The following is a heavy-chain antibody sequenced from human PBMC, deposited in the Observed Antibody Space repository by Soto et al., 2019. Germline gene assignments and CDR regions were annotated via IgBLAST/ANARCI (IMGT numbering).Heavy chain of an antibody. V-gene: IGHV1-3*01. D-gene: IGHD2-21*01. CDR1: GYTFTSYG. J-gene: IGHJ5*01. Sequence: GASVKVSCKASGYTFTSYGIHWVRQAPGQRLEWMGWINAANGDTKYSPKFQGRVTITRDTSASTAYMELSSLRSEDTATYYCARSPRGDEHSPYAWFDSWGQGTPVTVSS. CDR2: INAANGDT. CDR3: ARSPRGDEHSPYAWFDS.